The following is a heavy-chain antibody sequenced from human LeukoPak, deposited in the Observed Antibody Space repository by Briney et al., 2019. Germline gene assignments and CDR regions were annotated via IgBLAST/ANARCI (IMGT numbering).Heavy chain of an antibody. J-gene: IGHJ5*02. Sequence: PGGSLRLSCAASGFSVSKNYMSWVRQAPGKGLEWISLIYSGGNTYYPDSVKGRFSISRDNPRNSLYLQMYSLRAEDTAVYYCARDSGYSGFALDLWGQGSLVTVFS. CDR2: IYSGGNT. CDR1: GFSVSKNY. V-gene: IGHV3-66*01. D-gene: IGHD5-12*01. CDR3: ARDSGYSGFALDL.